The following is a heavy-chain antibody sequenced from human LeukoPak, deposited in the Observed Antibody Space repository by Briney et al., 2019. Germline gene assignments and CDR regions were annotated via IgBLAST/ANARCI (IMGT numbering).Heavy chain of an antibody. Sequence: SVKVSCKASGGTFSSYAISWVRQAPGQGLEWMGRIIPIFGIANYARKFQGRVTITADKSTSTAYMELSSLRSEDTAVYYCARDLGPTVTSPRGNWFDPWGQGTLVTVSS. D-gene: IGHD4-17*01. CDR1: GGTFSSYA. J-gene: IGHJ5*02. V-gene: IGHV1-69*04. CDR2: IIPIFGIA. CDR3: ARDLGPTVTSPRGNWFDP.